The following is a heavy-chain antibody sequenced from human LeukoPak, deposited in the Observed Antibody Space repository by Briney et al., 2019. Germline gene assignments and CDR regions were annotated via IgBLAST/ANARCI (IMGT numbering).Heavy chain of an antibody. CDR1: GFTFSSYG. CDR3: ARRGITMVRGVPQPGIAVASWFR. Sequence: GGSLRLSCAASGFTFSSYGMHWVRQAPGKGLEWVAVIWYDGSNKYYADSVKGRFAISRDNSKNTLYLQMNSLRAEDTAVYYCARRGITMVRGVPQPGIAVASWFRWGQGTLVTVSS. CDR2: IWYDGSNK. D-gene: IGHD3-10*01. V-gene: IGHV3-33*01. J-gene: IGHJ4*02.